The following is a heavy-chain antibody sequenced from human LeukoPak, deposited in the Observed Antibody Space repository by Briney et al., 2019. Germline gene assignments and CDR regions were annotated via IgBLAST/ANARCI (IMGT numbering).Heavy chain of an antibody. D-gene: IGHD7-27*01. Sequence: GGSLRLSCAASGFTFSSYAMSWVRQAPGKGLEWVSAISGSGGSTYYADSVKGRFTISRDNSMNTLYLQMNSLRAEDTAVYYCAKETGDLDRNNWFDPWGQGTLVTVSS. CDR2: ISGSGGST. J-gene: IGHJ5*02. V-gene: IGHV3-23*01. CDR1: GFTFSSYA. CDR3: AKETGDLDRNNWFDP.